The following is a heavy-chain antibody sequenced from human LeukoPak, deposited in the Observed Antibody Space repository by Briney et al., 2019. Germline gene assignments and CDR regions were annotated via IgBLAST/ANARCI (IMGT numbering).Heavy chain of an antibody. J-gene: IGHJ3*02. Sequence: GESLRISCKGSGYSFTSYWIGWVRQMPGKGLEWMGIIYPGDSDTRYSPSFQGQVTISADKSISTAYLQWSSLKASDTAMYYCAIRRWELLDAFDIWGQGTMVTVSS. CDR3: AIRRWELLDAFDI. D-gene: IGHD1-26*01. CDR2: IYPGDSDT. V-gene: IGHV5-51*01. CDR1: GYSFTSYW.